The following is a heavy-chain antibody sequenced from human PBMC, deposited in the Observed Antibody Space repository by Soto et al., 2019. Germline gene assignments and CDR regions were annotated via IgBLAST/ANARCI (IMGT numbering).Heavy chain of an antibody. CDR2: IWYDGSNK. CDR1: GFTFSSYG. J-gene: IGHJ4*02. D-gene: IGHD3-10*01. CDR3: ARDGRVGFGESTLDY. Sequence: GGSLRLSCAASGFTFSSYGMHWVRQAPGKGLEWVAVIWYDGSNKYYADSVKGRFTISRDNSKNTLYLQMNSLRAEDTAVYYCARDGRVGFGESTLDYWGQGTLVTVSS. V-gene: IGHV3-33*01.